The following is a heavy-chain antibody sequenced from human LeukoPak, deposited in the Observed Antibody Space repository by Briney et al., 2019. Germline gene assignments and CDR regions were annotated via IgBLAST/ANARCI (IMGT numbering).Heavy chain of an antibody. Sequence: GSSVKVSCKASGGTFSSYAISWVRQAPGQGLEWMGGIIPIFGTANYAQKFQGSVTITTDESTSTAYMELSSLRSEDTAVYYCARVRGCSSTSCYWNWFDPWGQGTLVTVSS. CDR1: GGTFSSYA. D-gene: IGHD2-2*01. CDR2: IIPIFGTA. V-gene: IGHV1-69*05. CDR3: ARVRGCSSTSCYWNWFDP. J-gene: IGHJ5*02.